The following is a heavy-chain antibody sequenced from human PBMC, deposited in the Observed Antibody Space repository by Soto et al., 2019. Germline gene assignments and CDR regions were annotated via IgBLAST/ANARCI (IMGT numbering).Heavy chain of an antibody. CDR3: AKDRSSGSPYYGMDF. CDR1: GFTFGDYA. CDR2: FKWNSGDV. Sequence: GGSLRLSCAASGFTFGDYAMHWVRQVPGKGLEWVSGFKWNSGDVGYADSVKGRFTISRDNAKNSLYLQMNSLRPEDRAVYYCAKDRSSGSPYYGMDFWGQGTMVTVSS. V-gene: IGHV3-9*01. D-gene: IGHD3-10*01. J-gene: IGHJ6*02.